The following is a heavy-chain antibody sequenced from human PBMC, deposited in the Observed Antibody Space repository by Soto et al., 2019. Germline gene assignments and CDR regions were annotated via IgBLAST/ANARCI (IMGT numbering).Heavy chain of an antibody. CDR3: AREGDDYDSSGYSYFQH. Sequence: SVKVSCKASGGTFSSYAISWVRQAPGQGLEWMGGIIPIFGTANYAQKFQGRVTITADKSTSTAYMELSSLRSEDTAVYYCAREGDDYDSSGYSYFQHWGQGTMVTVSS. CDR1: GGTFSSYA. V-gene: IGHV1-69*06. D-gene: IGHD3-22*01. CDR2: IIPIFGTA. J-gene: IGHJ1*01.